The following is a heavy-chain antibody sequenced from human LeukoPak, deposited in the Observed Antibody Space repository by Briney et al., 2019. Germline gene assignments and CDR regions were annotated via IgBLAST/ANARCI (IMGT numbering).Heavy chain of an antibody. V-gene: IGHV1-2*02. D-gene: IGHD3-22*01. CDR3: ARDRTHYYDSSGYYGY. Sequence: ASVKVSCKASGYTFTGYYMHWVRQAPGQGLEWMGWINPNSGGTNYAQKFQGRVTMTRDTSINTAYMELSRLRSDDTAVYYCARDRTHYYDSSGYYGYWGQGTLVTVSS. CDR1: GYTFTGYY. J-gene: IGHJ4*02. CDR2: INPNSGGT.